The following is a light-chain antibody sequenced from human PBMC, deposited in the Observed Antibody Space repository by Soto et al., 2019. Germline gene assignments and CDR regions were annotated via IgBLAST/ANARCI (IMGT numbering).Light chain of an antibody. CDR2: EVS. CDR1: DSDVGTYNY. Sequence: QSALTQPRSVSGSPGQSVTISCTGTDSDVGTYNYVSWYQQHPGKAPKLMIYEVSNRPSGVSNRFSGSKSGNTASLTISGLQAEDEADYYCSSYTSSSTWVFGGGTKLTVL. J-gene: IGLJ3*02. CDR3: SSYTSSSTWV. V-gene: IGLV2-14*01.